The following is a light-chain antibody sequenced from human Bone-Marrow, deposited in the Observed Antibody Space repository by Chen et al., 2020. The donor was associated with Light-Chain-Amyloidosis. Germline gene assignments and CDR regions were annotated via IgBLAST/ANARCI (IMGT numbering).Light chain of an antibody. CDR1: SSDVGGDNH. J-gene: IGLJ1*01. Sequence: QSALTQPASVSGSPGQSITISCTGTSSDVGGDNHVSWYQQHPDKAPKLMIYDVTNRPSWVPDRFAGTTSDNTASLTISVLQTEDEADYFCSSYTITNTLVFGSGTRVTVL. CDR2: DVT. CDR3: SSYTITNTLV. V-gene: IGLV2-14*01.